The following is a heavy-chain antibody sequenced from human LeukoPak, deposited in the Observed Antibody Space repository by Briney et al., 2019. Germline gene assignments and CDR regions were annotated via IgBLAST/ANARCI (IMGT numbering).Heavy chain of an antibody. V-gene: IGHV4-61*02. CDR3: ARECYGDYLDY. CDR2: IYTSGST. J-gene: IGHJ4*02. CDR1: GGSISSGSYY. D-gene: IGHD4-17*01. Sequence: SQTLSLTCTVSGGSISSGSYYWSWIRQPAGKGLEWTGRIYTSGSTNYNPSLKSRVTISVDTSKNQFSLKLSSVTAADTAVYYCARECYGDYLDYWGQGTLVTVSS.